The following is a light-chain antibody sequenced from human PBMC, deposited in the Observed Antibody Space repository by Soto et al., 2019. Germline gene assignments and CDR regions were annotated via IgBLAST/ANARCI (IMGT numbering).Light chain of an antibody. CDR2: GAS. V-gene: IGKV3-20*01. CDR3: QQYGSSPRT. J-gene: IGKJ1*01. Sequence: EIVLTQSPGTLSLSPGERATLSCRASQSVSNNYLAWYQQKPGQAPRLLIYGASSRATCFPAKFSGSGSETDFSLTISSLEAEDFEVYYFQQYGSSPRTFGQGTKVEIK. CDR1: QSVSNNY.